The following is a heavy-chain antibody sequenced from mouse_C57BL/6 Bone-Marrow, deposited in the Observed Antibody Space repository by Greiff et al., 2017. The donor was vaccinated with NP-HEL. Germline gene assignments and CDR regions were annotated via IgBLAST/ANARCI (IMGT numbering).Heavy chain of an antibody. CDR3: ARSMYGYDGPFAY. Sequence: EVKLMESGGGLVQPGGSLSLSCAASGFTFTDYYMSWVRQPPGKAFEWLGFIRNKANGYTTEYSASVKGRFTISRDNSQSVLYLQMNALRAEDSATYYCARSMYGYDGPFAYWGQGTLVTVSA. D-gene: IGHD2-2*01. V-gene: IGHV7-3*01. CDR1: GFTFTDYY. J-gene: IGHJ3*01. CDR2: IRNKANGYTT.